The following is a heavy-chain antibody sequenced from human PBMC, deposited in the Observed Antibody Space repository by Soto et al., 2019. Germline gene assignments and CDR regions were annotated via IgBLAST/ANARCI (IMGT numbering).Heavy chain of an antibody. J-gene: IGHJ6*03. CDR1: GGSISSSSYY. V-gene: IGHV4-39*01. D-gene: IGHD4-17*01. Sequence: SETLSLTCTVSGGSISSSSYYWGWIRQPPGKGLEWIGSIYYSGSTYYNPSLKSRVTISVDTSKNQFSLKLSSVTAADTAVYYCARLMLEYDYDSLGYMDVWGKGTTVTVSS. CDR2: IYYSGST. CDR3: ARLMLEYDYDSLGYMDV.